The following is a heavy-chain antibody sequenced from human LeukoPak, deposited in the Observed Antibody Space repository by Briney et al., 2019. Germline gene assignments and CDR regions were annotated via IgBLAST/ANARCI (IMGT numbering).Heavy chain of an antibody. V-gene: IGHV1-69*10. CDR1: GGTFNSYG. CDR3: ARDLFRIGKWLAKGLDY. CDR2: IIPILGTA. Sequence: ASVKVSCKASGGTFNSYGIIWVRQAPGQGLECMGGIIPILGTANYAQKFQGRVTMTTDTSTSTAYMELRSLRSDHTAVYYCARDLFRIGKWLAKGLDYWGQGTLVTVSS. J-gene: IGHJ4*02. D-gene: IGHD6-19*01.